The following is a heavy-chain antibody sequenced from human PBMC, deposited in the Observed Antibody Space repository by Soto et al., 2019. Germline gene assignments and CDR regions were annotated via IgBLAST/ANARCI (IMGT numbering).Heavy chain of an antibody. Sequence: PGEPLKMSGHGSGYSFTYFWISLVLQMPGKGLEWMGRIDPGDSNTIYSPSFQGHVTISVDKSSSTSYLQWGSLKASDTAIYYCAKQGGYYYYGMDAWGQGTTVTVSS. CDR2: IDPGDSNT. V-gene: IGHV5-10-1*01. J-gene: IGHJ6*02. CDR1: GYSFTYFW. D-gene: IGHD3-16*01. CDR3: AKQGGYYYYGMDA.